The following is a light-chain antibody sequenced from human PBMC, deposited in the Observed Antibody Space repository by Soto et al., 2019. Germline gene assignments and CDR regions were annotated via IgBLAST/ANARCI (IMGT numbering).Light chain of an antibody. CDR2: DDS. Sequence: DIQMTQSPSTLSASVGDRVTITCRASQSISSWLAWYRQNPGKAPKLLIYDDSNLESGVPSRFRGSGSGTEFTLTISSLQPDDFATYYCQQYNSDLYTFGQGTKLETK. CDR3: QQYNSDLYT. V-gene: IGKV1-5*01. J-gene: IGKJ2*01. CDR1: QSISSW.